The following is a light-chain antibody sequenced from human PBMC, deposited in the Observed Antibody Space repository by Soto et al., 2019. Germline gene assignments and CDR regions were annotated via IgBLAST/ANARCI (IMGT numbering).Light chain of an antibody. J-gene: IGKJ1*01. CDR1: QTISDW. Sequence: DIQMTQSPSTLSASVGDRVTITCRSSQTISDWLAWYQQKPGKAPKLLIYKASNLESGVPSRFSGSGSGTEFTLTISSLQPDDFATYYCQHYNSYPWTFGQGTKVEIK. CDR2: KAS. CDR3: QHYNSYPWT. V-gene: IGKV1-5*03.